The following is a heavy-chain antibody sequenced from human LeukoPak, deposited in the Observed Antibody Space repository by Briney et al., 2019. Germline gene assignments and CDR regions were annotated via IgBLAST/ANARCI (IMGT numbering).Heavy chain of an antibody. CDR3: AREAAPVAAAQPDAVDI. J-gene: IGHJ3*02. Sequence: GGSLRLSCAVSGFTFSSYEMNWVRQAPAKGLEWVSYISDSGSAKYYSDSVKGRFTISRDNAKKSLYLQMSSLRPEDTAVYYCAREAAPVAAAQPDAVDIWGQGTMVPVSS. CDR1: GFTFSSYE. V-gene: IGHV3-48*03. D-gene: IGHD2-15*01. CDR2: ISDSGSAK.